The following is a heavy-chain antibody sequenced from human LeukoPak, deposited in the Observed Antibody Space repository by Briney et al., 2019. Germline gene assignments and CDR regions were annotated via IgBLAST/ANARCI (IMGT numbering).Heavy chain of an antibody. CDR2: INPSGGST. CDR3: ARDHRGLNCSSTSCYWTYYYYGMDV. J-gene: IGHJ6*02. CDR1: GYTFTGYY. V-gene: IGHV1-46*01. D-gene: IGHD2-2*01. Sequence: ASVKVSCKASGYTFTGYYMHWVRQAPGQGLEWMGIINPSGGSTSYAQKFQGRVTMTRDTSTSTVYMELSSLRSEDTAVYYCARDHRGLNCSSTSCYWTYYYYGMDVWGQGTTVTVSS.